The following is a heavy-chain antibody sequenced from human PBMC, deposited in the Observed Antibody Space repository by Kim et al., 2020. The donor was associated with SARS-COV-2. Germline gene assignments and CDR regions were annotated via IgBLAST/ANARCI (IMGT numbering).Heavy chain of an antibody. V-gene: IGHV3-23*01. Sequence: ADTVKGRITVSRDIYKNTVYLQMHSLRAEDTALYYCAKDPLPGDKVVWFDPWGQGTLVTVSS. CDR3: AKDPLPGDKVVWFDP. J-gene: IGHJ5*02. D-gene: IGHD5-12*01.